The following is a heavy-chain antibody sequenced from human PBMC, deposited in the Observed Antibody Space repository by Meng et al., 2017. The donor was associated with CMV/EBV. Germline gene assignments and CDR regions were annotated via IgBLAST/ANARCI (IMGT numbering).Heavy chain of an antibody. J-gene: IGHJ4*02. D-gene: IGHD4-17*01. CDR2: IRYDGSNK. V-gene: IGHV3-30*02. Sequence: SLNTSCAASGSTFSSYGMYWVRHAPGKGLEWVAFIRYDGSNKYYADSVKGRFIISRDNSKNTLYLQMNSLRAEDTAVYYCAKDRSNGDYAFDYWGQGTLVTVSS. CDR3: AKDRSNGDYAFDY. CDR1: GSTFSSYG.